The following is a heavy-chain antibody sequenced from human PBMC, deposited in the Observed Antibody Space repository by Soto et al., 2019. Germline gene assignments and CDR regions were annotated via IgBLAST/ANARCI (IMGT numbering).Heavy chain of an antibody. V-gene: IGHV3-64D*06. D-gene: IGHD3-22*01. CDR3: VKGEYYYDSSGYYPFDY. Sequence: GGSLRLSCSASGFTFSIYAMHWVRQAPGKGLEYVSSISTNGGSIDYADSVKGRFTISRDNSKNTVYLQMSSLRVEDTAVYYCVKGEYYYDSSGYYPFDYWGQGTLVTVS. CDR1: GFTFSIYA. J-gene: IGHJ4*02. CDR2: ISTNGGSI.